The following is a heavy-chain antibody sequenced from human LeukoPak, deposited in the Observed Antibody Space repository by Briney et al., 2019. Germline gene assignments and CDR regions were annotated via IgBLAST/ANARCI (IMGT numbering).Heavy chain of an antibody. V-gene: IGHV4-59*01. CDR3: ARAGYGYTLNY. CDR2: IYYSGST. D-gene: IGHD5-18*01. Sequence: SETLSLTCTVSGGSISSYYWSWIRQPPGKGLEWIGYIYYSGSTNYNPSLKSRVTISVDTSKNQFSLKLSSVTAADTAVYYCARAGYGYTLNYWGQGTLVTVSS. J-gene: IGHJ4*02. CDR1: GGSISSYY.